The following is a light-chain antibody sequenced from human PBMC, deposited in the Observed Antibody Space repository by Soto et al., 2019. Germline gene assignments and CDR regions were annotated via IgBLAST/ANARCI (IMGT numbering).Light chain of an antibody. CDR1: QSISSW. V-gene: IGKV1-5*01. CDR2: DAS. CDR3: QQYNSYSPT. Sequence: DVQMTQSPSTLSASVGDRVTIPCRSSQSISSWLAWYQQKPGKAPKLLIYDASSLESGVPSRFSGSGSGTEFTLTISSLQPDDFATYYCQQYNSYSPTFGQRTKVDI. J-gene: IGKJ1*01.